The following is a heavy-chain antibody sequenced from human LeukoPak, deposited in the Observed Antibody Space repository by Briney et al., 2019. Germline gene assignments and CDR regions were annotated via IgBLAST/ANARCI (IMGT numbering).Heavy chain of an antibody. Sequence: ASVKVSCKTSGYTFTVHYMNWVRQAPGQGLEWMGRINPTTGVANYAQKFQGRITVTRDTSINTAYMELSSLTSDDTAVYYCARLDRNYYYLDVWDQGTTVTVSS. CDR3: ARLDRNYYYLDV. D-gene: IGHD1-1*01. CDR1: GYTFTVHY. J-gene: IGHJ6*03. CDR2: INPTTGVA. V-gene: IGHV1-2*06.